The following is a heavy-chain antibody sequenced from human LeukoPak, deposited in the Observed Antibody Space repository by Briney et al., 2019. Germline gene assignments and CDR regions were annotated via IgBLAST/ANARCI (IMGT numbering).Heavy chain of an antibody. D-gene: IGHD3-16*02. Sequence: GGSLRLSCAASGFTFSDYYMSWIRQAPGKGLEWVSYISSYGSTIYYADSVKGRFTISRDNAKNSLYLQMNSLRAEDTAVYYCATAPQTYRYLGYWGQGTLVTVSS. CDR3: ATAPQTYRYLGY. J-gene: IGHJ4*02. CDR2: ISSYGSTI. V-gene: IGHV3-11*04. CDR1: GFTFSDYY.